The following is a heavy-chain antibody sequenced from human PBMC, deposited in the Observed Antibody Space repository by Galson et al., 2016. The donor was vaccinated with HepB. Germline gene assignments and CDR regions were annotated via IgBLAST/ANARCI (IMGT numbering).Heavy chain of an antibody. CDR3: VNPCKSSSCSDT. D-gene: IGHD6-13*01. J-gene: IGHJ5*02. V-gene: IGHV3-64*03. CDR1: GFTFSSFA. CDR2: ISSDGDRT. Sequence: SLRLSCAVSGFTFSSFAMHWVRQAPGKGPEYVSGISSDGDRTYYADSVKGRFTISRDNSKNRLYFQMTSLRVEDTALYYCVNPCKSSSCSDTWGQGTLVTVSS.